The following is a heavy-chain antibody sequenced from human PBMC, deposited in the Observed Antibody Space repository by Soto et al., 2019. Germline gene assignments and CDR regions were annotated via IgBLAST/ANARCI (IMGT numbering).Heavy chain of an antibody. CDR3: ARDRLSSYGWDYYYYYGMDV. J-gene: IGHJ6*02. CDR2: TYYRSKWYN. D-gene: IGHD5-18*01. Sequence: SQTLSLTCAISGDSVSSNSAAWNWIRQSPSRGLEWLGRTYYRSKWYNDYAVSVISRITINPDTSKNQFSLQLNSVTPDDTAVYYCARDRLSSYGWDYYYYYGMDVWGQGTTVTVSS. CDR1: GDSVSSNSAA. V-gene: IGHV6-1*01.